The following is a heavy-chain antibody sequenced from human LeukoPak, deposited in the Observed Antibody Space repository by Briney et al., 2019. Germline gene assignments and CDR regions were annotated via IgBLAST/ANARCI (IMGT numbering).Heavy chain of an antibody. V-gene: IGHV1-8*01. D-gene: IGHD3-10*01. J-gene: IGHJ5*02. CDR1: GYTFTSYD. CDR2: MSPKSGNT. CDR3: ARDLGLRGFGETRQLNWFDP. Sequence: ASVKVSCKASGYTFTSYDINWVRLATGQGHEWMGWMSPKSGNTGYAQKFQGRVTMTRSTSTSTAYMELSSLRSEDTAVYYCARDLGLRGFGETRQLNWFDPWGQGTLVTVSS.